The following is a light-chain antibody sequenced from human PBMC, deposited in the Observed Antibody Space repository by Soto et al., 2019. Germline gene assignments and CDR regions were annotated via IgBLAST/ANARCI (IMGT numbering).Light chain of an antibody. CDR2: AAS. V-gene: IGKV1-39*01. J-gene: IGKJ5*01. CDR3: QPSSFIPPIT. Sequence: DIQMTQSPFALSASVGDRVTITCRASQTIRKDVNCYQQKPGKAPQLLIYAASSLQSGVPARFNGSGSRTDFTLTISSLEPEDFATYYCQPSSFIPPITFGQGTRLEI. CDR1: QTIRKD.